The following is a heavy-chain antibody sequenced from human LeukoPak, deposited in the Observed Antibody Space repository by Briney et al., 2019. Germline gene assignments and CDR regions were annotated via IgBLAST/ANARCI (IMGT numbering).Heavy chain of an antibody. J-gene: IGHJ4*02. Sequence: PGGSLRLSCAASGFTFSSYSMNWVRQAPGKGLEWVSSISSSSSSYIYYADSVKGRFTISRDNAKNSLYLQMNSLRAEDTAVYYCARGRSGSYYVNYWGQGTLVTVSS. CDR2: ISSSSSSYI. CDR1: GFTFSSYS. CDR3: ARGRSGSYYVNY. V-gene: IGHV3-21*01. D-gene: IGHD1-26*01.